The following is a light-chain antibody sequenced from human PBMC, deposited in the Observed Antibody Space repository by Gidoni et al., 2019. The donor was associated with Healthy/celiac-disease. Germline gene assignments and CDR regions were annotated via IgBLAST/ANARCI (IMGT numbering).Light chain of an antibody. CDR3: QQYYSTPIT. Sequence: IVMTQSPASLAVSLGERATINCRSSQSVLYSSNNKNYLAWYQQKPGQPPKLLIYKASTRESGVPDRFSGSGSGTDFTLTISSLQAEDVAVYYCQQYYSTPITFGQGTRLEIK. CDR2: KAS. V-gene: IGKV4-1*01. CDR1: QSVLYSSNNKNY. J-gene: IGKJ5*01.